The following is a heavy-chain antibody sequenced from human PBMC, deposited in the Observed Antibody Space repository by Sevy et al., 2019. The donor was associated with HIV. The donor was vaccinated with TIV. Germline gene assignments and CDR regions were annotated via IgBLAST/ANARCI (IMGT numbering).Heavy chain of an antibody. D-gene: IGHD3-10*01. Sequence: GGSLRLSCAASGFTFSSYGMHWVRQAPGKGLEGVAVIWNDGSKKYYAGSVKGRFTISRDNSKNTLYLQMNSLGAEDTAVYYCARDRYYYGSGALNYWGQGTLVTVSS. CDR3: ARDRYYYGSGALNY. CDR2: IWNDGSKK. V-gene: IGHV3-33*01. J-gene: IGHJ4*02. CDR1: GFTFSSYG.